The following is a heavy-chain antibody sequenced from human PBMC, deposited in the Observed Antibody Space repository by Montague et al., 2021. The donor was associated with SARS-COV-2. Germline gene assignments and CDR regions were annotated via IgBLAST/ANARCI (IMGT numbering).Heavy chain of an antibody. D-gene: IGHD3-22*01. V-gene: IGHV4-4*07. CDR3: ARGRFYYDSGELGS. CDR1: GGSTNNYY. J-gene: IGHJ5*02. Sequence: SETLSLTCTLSGGSTNNYYWSWTRQPAGKGLEWIGRIHASGISTXNPSLETRVTMSVDTSKNQFSLKLSSVTAADTAVYYCARGRFYYDSGELGSWGQGTLVTVSS. CDR2: IHASGIS.